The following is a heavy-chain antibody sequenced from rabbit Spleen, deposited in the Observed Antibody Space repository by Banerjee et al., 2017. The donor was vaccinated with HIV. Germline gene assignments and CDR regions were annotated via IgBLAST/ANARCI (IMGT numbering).Heavy chain of an antibody. J-gene: IGHJ4*01. CDR1: GFSFSSSYY. V-gene: IGHV1S45*01. Sequence: QEQLVESGGGLVKPGASLTLTCTATGFSFSSSYYMCWVRQAPGKGLECIACIYAGSSGSTYYANWAKGRFTISKTSSTTVTLQMTSLTVADTATYFCARGSATMTMVITGYYLNLWGPGTLVTVS. CDR3: ARGSATMTMVITGYYLNL. CDR2: IYAGSSGST. D-gene: IGHD2-1*01.